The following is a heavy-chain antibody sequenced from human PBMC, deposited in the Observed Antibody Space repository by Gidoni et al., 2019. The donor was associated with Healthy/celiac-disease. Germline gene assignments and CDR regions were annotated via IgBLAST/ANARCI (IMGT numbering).Heavy chain of an antibody. CDR3: AREASDCGGDCSLYYYYGMDV. J-gene: IGHJ6*02. D-gene: IGHD2-21*02. CDR1: GGSISSGGYY. Sequence: QVQLQESGPGLVKPSQTLSLTCTVSGGSISSGGYYWSWSRQHPGKGLEGIGDIYYSGSTYYNPALKSRVTISVDTSKNQFSLKLSSVTAADTAVYYCAREASDCGGDCSLYYYYGMDVWGQGTTVTVSS. CDR2: IYYSGST. V-gene: IGHV4-31*03.